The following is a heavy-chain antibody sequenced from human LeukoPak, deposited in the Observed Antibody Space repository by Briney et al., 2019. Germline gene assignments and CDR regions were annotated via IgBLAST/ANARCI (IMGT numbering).Heavy chain of an antibody. CDR1: GGSISNYY. CDR3: ARGRTWIQLLMVY. J-gene: IGHJ4*02. CDR2: IHYLGNT. Sequence: SETLSLTCTVSGGSISNYYWSWIRQPPGKGLEWIGYIHYLGNTNYNPSLKSRVTISVDTSKTQFSLKLTSVTAADTAVYYCARGRTWIQLLMVYWGQGTLVTVSS. D-gene: IGHD5-18*01. V-gene: IGHV4-59*12.